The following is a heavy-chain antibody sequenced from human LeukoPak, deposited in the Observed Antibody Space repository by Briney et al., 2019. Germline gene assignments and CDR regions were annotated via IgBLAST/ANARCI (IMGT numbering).Heavy chain of an antibody. Sequence: PSETLSLTCTVSGVSISSSNYYWGWIRQPPGKGLEWIGSIYYSGNTYYNPSLKSRVTISVDTSKNQFSLKLSSVTAADTAVYYCARGKGSYGPWGQGTLVTVSS. CDR1: GVSISSSNYY. CDR3: ARGKGSYGP. D-gene: IGHD1-26*01. V-gene: IGHV4-39*01. CDR2: IYYSGNT. J-gene: IGHJ4*02.